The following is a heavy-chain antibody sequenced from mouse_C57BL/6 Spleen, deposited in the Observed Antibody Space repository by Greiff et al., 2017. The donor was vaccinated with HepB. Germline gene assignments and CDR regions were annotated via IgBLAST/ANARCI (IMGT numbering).Heavy chain of an antibody. D-gene: IGHD2-5*01. CDR2: IYPGDGDT. J-gene: IGHJ3*01. Sequence: QVQLQQSGPELVKPGASVKISCKASGYAFSSSWMNWVKQRPGKGLEWIGRIYPGDGDTNYNGKFKGKATLTADKSSSTAYMQLSSLTSEDSAVYFCATYYSNYLAWFAYWGQGTLVTVSA. CDR1: GYAFSSSW. CDR3: ATYYSNYLAWFAY. V-gene: IGHV1-82*01.